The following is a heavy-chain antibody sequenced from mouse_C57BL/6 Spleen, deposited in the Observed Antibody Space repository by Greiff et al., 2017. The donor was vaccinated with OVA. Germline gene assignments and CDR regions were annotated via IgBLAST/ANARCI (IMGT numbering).Heavy chain of an antibody. Sequence: EVQVVESGGGLVKPGGSLKLSCAASGFTFSSYAMSWVRQTPEKRLEWVATISDGGSYTYYPDNVKGRFTISRDNAKNNLYLQMSHLKSEDTAMYYCARGGGYGNPSWFAYWGQGTLVTVSA. CDR2: ISDGGSYT. CDR3: ARGGGYGNPSWFAY. CDR1: GFTFSSYA. J-gene: IGHJ3*01. D-gene: IGHD2-1*01. V-gene: IGHV5-4*01.